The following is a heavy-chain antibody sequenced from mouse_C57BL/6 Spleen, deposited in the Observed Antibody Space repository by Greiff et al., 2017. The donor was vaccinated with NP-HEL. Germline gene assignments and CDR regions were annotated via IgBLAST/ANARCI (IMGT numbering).Heavy chain of an antibody. CDR2: IHPNSGST. D-gene: IGHD1-1*01. CDR1: GYTFTSYW. CDR3: ARETTYYFDD. J-gene: IGHJ2*01. V-gene: IGHV1-64*01. Sequence: QVQLQQPGAELVKPGASVKLSCKASGYTFTSYWMHWVKQRPGQGLEWIGMIHPNSGSTNYNEKFKSKATLTEDKSSSTAYMQLSSLTSEDSAVYYCARETTYYFDDRGQGTTLTVSS.